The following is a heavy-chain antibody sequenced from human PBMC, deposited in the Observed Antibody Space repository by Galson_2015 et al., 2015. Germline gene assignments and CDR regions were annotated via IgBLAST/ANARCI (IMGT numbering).Heavy chain of an antibody. J-gene: IGHJ4*02. CDR1: GFTFSAYA. Sequence: SLRLSCAASGFTFSAYAMNWARQAPGKGLEWVSYIPSSSNPIHYADSVRGRFTISRDNAKNLLYLQMNSLRDEDTAVYYCARGRGSLAVAGDYWGQGTLVTVSS. CDR3: ARGRGSLAVAGDY. CDR2: IPSSSNPI. D-gene: IGHD6-19*01. V-gene: IGHV3-48*02.